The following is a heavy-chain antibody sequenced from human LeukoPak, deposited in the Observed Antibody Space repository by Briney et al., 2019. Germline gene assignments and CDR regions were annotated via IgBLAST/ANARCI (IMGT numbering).Heavy chain of an antibody. CDR2: ITGSGGFT. CDR1: GFTFSSYG. V-gene: IGHV3-23*01. CDR3: VRSLDY. J-gene: IGHJ4*02. Sequence: PGRSLRLSCAASGFTFSSYGMHWVRQAPGKGLEWVSVITGSGGFTQYADSVKGRFTISRDNSKNTVYLQMNSLRVEDTALYYCVRSLDYWGQGTLVTVSS.